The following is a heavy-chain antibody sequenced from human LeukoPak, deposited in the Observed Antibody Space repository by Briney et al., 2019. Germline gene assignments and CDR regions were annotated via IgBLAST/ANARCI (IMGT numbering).Heavy chain of an antibody. D-gene: IGHD4-17*01. CDR1: GGSIGSYY. CDR3: ARAMTTVTHPFDY. V-gene: IGHV4-59*01. CDR2: IYYSRST. J-gene: IGHJ4*02. Sequence: SETLSLTCTASGGSIGSYYWSWIRQPPGKGLEWIGYIYYSRSTNYNPSLKSRVTISVDTSKNQFSLKLSSVTAADTAVYYCARAMTTVTHPFDYWGQGTLVTVSS.